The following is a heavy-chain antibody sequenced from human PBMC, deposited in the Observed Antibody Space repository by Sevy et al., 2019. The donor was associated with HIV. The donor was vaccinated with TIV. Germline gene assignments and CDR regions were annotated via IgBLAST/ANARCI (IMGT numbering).Heavy chain of an antibody. J-gene: IGHJ4*02. Sequence: GGSLRLSCAASGFTFSSYGMHWVRQAPGKGLEWVAVISYDGSNKYYADSVKGRFTIPRDNSKNTLYLQMNSLRAEDTAVYYCAKDPSSLGGSYRPSEFDYWGQGTLVTVSS. CDR2: ISYDGSNK. CDR1: GFTFSSYG. CDR3: AKDPSSLGGSYRPSEFDY. V-gene: IGHV3-30*18. D-gene: IGHD1-26*01.